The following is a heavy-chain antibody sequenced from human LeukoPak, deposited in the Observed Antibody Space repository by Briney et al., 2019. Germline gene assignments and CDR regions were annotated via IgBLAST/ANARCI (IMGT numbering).Heavy chain of an antibody. D-gene: IGHD3-9*01. J-gene: IGHJ4*02. Sequence: PGGSLRLSCAASGFTFSTYWMTWVRQAPGKGLEWVANIKQDGSEKYYVDSVKGRFTISRDNAKNSLYLQTNSLRGDDTAVYYCARVRGDRDILTGYFKLYFDYWGQGTLVTVSS. CDR3: ARVRGDRDILTGYFKLYFDY. CDR1: GFTFSTYW. CDR2: IKQDGSEK. V-gene: IGHV3-7*04.